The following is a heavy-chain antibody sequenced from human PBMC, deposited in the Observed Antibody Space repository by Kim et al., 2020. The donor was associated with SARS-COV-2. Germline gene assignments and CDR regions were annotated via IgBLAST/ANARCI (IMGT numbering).Heavy chain of an antibody. CDR3: ARPYSGSYFGYFDY. V-gene: IGHV3-30*04. J-gene: IGHJ4*02. CDR1: GFTFSSYA. Sequence: GGSLRLSCAXSGFTFSSYAMHWVRQAPGKGLEWVAVISYDGSNKYYADSVKGRFTISRDNSKNTLYLQMNSLRAEDTAVYYCARPYSGSYFGYFDYWGQGTLVTVSS. D-gene: IGHD1-26*01. CDR2: ISYDGSNK.